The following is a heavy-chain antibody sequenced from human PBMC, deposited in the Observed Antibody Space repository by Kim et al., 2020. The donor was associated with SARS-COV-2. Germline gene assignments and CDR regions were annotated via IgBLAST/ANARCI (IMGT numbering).Heavy chain of an antibody. J-gene: IGHJ4*02. Sequence: GGSLRLSCAASGFTFSSYGMHWVRQAPGKGLEWVAVIWYDGSNKYYADSVKGRFTISRDNSKNTLYLQMNSLRAEDTAVCYCARGDTAMVSWPSDYWGQGTLVTVSS. V-gene: IGHV3-33*01. CDR2: IWYDGSNK. CDR1: GFTFSSYG. CDR3: ARGDTAMVSWPSDY. D-gene: IGHD5-18*01.